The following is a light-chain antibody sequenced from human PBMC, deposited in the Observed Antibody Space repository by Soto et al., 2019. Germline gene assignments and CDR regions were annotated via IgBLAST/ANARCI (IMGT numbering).Light chain of an antibody. Sequence: DIQMTQSPSTLSAAVGDRVTITCRANQSISSWVAWNQQKPGKAPNLLIYQASTLHSGVASRFSGSGSGTEFTLTISNVQPDDFATYYCQQYNTYLWTFGQGTKVEVK. J-gene: IGKJ1*01. CDR3: QQYNTYLWT. CDR1: QSISSW. CDR2: QAS. V-gene: IGKV1-5*03.